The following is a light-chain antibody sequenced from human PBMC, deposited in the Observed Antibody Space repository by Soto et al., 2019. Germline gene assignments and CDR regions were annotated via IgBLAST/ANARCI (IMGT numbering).Light chain of an antibody. Sequence: QSVVTQPPSVSGAPGQRVTISCTGSSSNIGAGYDVHWYQQLPGTAPKLLIYGNSNRPSGVPDRFSGSKSGTSASLAITGLQAEEEADYYCQSYDSSLSGSKVVFGGGTKLTVL. V-gene: IGLV1-40*01. CDR1: SSNIGAGYD. CDR2: GNS. J-gene: IGLJ2*01. CDR3: QSYDSSLSGSKVV.